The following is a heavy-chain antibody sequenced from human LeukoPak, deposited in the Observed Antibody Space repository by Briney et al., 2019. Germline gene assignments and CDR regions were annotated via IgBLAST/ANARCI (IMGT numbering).Heavy chain of an antibody. Sequence: PSETLSLTCTVSGGSISSYYWSWIRQPPGKGLEWIGYIYFTGFTHYNPSLKSRVTMSVDMSKYQFSLNLNSVTAADTAVYYCARDAYGGNSWGWFDPWGQGTLVTVSA. D-gene: IGHD4-23*01. CDR1: GGSISSYY. CDR3: ARDAYGGNSWGWFDP. J-gene: IGHJ5*02. V-gene: IGHV4-59*01. CDR2: IYFTGFT.